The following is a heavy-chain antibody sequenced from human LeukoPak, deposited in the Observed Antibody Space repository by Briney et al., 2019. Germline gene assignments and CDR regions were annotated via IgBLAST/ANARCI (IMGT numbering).Heavy chain of an antibody. CDR1: GGSFSGYY. J-gene: IGHJ4*02. Sequence: SETLSLTCAVYGGSFSGYYWSWIRQPPGKGLEWIGEINHSGSTNYNPSLKSRVTISVDTSKNQFSLKLSSVTAADTAVYYRARGRNYDFWSGYYPSFFDYWGQGTLVTVSS. CDR3: ARGRNYDFWSGYYPSFFDY. CDR2: INHSGST. V-gene: IGHV4-34*01. D-gene: IGHD3-3*01.